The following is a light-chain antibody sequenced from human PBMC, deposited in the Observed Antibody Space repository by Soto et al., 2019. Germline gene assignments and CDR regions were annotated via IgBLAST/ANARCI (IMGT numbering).Light chain of an antibody. Sequence: EIVLTQSPGTLSLSPGERATLSCRASQSLSTSYLAWYQHKPGQAPRLLIYNTFNRATGIPDRFSGSGSGTDFTLTISRLEPEDFAVYYCQQYGGSPFTFGPGTKVDIK. CDR2: NTF. J-gene: IGKJ3*01. CDR1: QSLSTSY. V-gene: IGKV3-20*01. CDR3: QQYGGSPFT.